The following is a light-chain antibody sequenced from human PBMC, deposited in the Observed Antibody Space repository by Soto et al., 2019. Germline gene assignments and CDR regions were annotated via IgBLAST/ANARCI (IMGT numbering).Light chain of an antibody. J-gene: IGKJ4*01. V-gene: IGKV1-33*01. Sequence: DIQMTQSPSSLSASVGDRVTITCHASQDIRNYLNWYQQKPGKAPNLLIYDASNLRAGVPSRFSGSGSGTEFTFTISSLQPEDIATYYCQHYDHLPPLSFGGGTKLEIK. CDR1: QDIRNY. CDR2: DAS. CDR3: QHYDHLPPLS.